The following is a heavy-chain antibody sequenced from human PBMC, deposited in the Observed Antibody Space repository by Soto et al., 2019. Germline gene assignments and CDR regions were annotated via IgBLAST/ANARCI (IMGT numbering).Heavy chain of an antibody. J-gene: IGHJ4*01. V-gene: IGHV1-69*01. CDR2: IIPIFGKT. D-gene: IGHD2-8*01. Sequence: QVQLVQSGAEVRKPGSSVKVSCRASGDTFKNYAISWVRQAPGQGLEWMGGIIPIFGKTDYAQTFHGRVPINGDDATYTAHMVLRRLRSDDTALYYCETSGYTYGPFDYWGRGLMVTVSS. CDR1: GDTFKNYA. CDR3: ETSGYTYGPFDY.